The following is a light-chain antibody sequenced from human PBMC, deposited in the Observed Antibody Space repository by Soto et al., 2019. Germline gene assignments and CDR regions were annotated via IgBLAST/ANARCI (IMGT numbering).Light chain of an antibody. J-gene: IGKJ1*01. V-gene: IGKV3-11*01. Sequence: TQSPATLSLSPGERATLSCRASQSVSSYLAWYQQKPGQAPRLLIYDASNRATGIPARFSGSGSGTDFTLTISSLEPEDFAVYYCQERTGWPPWTFGQGTKVDIK. CDR3: QERTGWPPWT. CDR1: QSVSSY. CDR2: DAS.